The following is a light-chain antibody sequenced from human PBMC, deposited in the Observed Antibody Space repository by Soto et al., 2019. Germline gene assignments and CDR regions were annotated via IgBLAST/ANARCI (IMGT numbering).Light chain of an antibody. V-gene: IGKV3-15*01. CDR2: GAS. Sequence: IGMTQYPATLSLSPAERATLSCRASRSVSSSLAWYQQKPGQAPRLLIYGASTRATGIPARFSGSGSGTEFTPTISCLQSEDFAVYYCQQDNDLPPWTFAQGAKVDIK. J-gene: IGKJ1*01. CDR3: QQDNDLPPWT. CDR1: RSVSSS.